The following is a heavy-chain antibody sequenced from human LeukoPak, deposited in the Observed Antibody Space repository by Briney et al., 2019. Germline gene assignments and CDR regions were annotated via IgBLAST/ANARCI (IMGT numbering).Heavy chain of an antibody. J-gene: IGHJ4*02. CDR2: ISSNGGST. CDR3: ARVSIEGGGQYYFDY. CDR1: GFTFSSYA. Sequence: GGSLRLSCAASGFTFSSYAMHWVRQAPGKGLEYVSAISSNGGSTYYANSVKGRFTISRDNSKNTLYLQMGSLRAEDMAVYYCARVSIEGGGQYYFDYWGQGTLVTVSS. V-gene: IGHV3-64*01. D-gene: IGHD1-26*01.